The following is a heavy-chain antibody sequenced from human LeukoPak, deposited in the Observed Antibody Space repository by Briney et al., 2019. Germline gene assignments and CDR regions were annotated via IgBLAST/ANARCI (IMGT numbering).Heavy chain of an antibody. CDR3: ARVAAVYFQH. CDR1: GYSISSGYY. J-gene: IGHJ1*01. D-gene: IGHD6-13*01. CDR2: IYHSGST. V-gene: IGHV4-38-2*02. Sequence: PSETLSLTCTVSGYSISSGYYWGWIRQPPRKGLEWIGSIYHSGSTYYNPSLESRVTISVDTSKNQFSLKLSSVTAADTAVYYCARVAAVYFQHWGQGTLVTVSS.